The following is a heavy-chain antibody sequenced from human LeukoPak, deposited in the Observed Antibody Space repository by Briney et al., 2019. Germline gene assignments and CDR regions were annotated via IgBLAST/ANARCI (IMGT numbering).Heavy chain of an antibody. CDR1: GYTFIAYY. CDR3: ARGFCSGGDCYQRTNFDY. J-gene: IGHJ4*02. CDR2: INPNSGGT. D-gene: IGHD2-15*01. V-gene: IGHV1-2*02. Sequence: GASVKVSCKASGYTFIAYYMHWVRQAPGQGLEWMGWINPNSGGTNYAQEFQGRVTMTRDTSISTAYMELSRLRSDDTAVYYCARGFCSGGDCYQRTNFDYWGQGTLVTVSS.